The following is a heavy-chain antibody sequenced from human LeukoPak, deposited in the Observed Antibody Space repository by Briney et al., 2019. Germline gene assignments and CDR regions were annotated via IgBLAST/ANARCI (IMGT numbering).Heavy chain of an antibody. Sequence: SETLFLTCTVSGGSISSGSYYWSWIRQPAGEGLEWIGRIYTSGSTNYNPSLKSRVTISVDTSKNQFSLKLSSVTAADTAVYYCARLNVDIVATTFDYWGQGTLVTVSS. J-gene: IGHJ4*02. CDR3: ARLNVDIVATTFDY. D-gene: IGHD5-12*01. V-gene: IGHV4-61*02. CDR1: GGSISSGSYY. CDR2: IYTSGST.